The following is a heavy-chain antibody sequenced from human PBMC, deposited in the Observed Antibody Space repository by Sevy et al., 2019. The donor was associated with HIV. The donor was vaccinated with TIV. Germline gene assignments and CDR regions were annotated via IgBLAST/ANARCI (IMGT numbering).Heavy chain of an antibody. D-gene: IGHD3-22*01. J-gene: IGHJ4*02. CDR1: GYSFTSYW. CDR3: ARYPTRRRYYDSSGYYYFDY. Sequence: GESLKISCKGSGYSFTSYWIGWVRQMPGKGLEWMGIIYPGDSDTRYSPAFHGQVTISADKSIRTAYLHCSSLKASDTAMYYCARYPTRRRYYDSSGYYYFDYWGQGTLVTVSS. V-gene: IGHV5-51*01. CDR2: IYPGDSDT.